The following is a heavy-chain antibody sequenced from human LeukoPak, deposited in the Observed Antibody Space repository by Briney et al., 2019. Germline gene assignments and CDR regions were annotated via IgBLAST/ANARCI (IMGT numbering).Heavy chain of an antibody. Sequence: GGSLRLSCSASGXTFSSYAMHWVRQAPGKGLEYVSAISSNGGSTYYPDSVKGRFTISRDNSKSTLYLQMSSLRTEDTAVYYCVKGPRSYCSGGSCYEDWGQGTLVTVSS. J-gene: IGHJ4*02. V-gene: IGHV3-64D*09. CDR1: GXTFSSYA. CDR2: ISSNGGST. D-gene: IGHD2-15*01. CDR3: VKGPRSYCSGGSCYED.